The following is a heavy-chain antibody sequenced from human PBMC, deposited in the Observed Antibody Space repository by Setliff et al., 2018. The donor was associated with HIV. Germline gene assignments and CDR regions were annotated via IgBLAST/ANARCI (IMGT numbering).Heavy chain of an antibody. CDR1: GGSFIGSSFQ. V-gene: IGHV4-39*07. CDR3: ARGPPFAY. Sequence: PSETLSLTCNVSGGSFIGSSFQSTWIRQAPGKGLEWIGDIAYSGTTMYFNYNPSLESLISLSEDTSRHQFSLKLTSVTADDTGIYYCARGPPFAYWGQGLLVTVSS. CDR2: IAYSGTTMYF. J-gene: IGHJ4*02.